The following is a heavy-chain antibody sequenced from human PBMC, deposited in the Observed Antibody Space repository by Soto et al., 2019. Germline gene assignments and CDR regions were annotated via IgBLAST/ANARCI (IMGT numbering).Heavy chain of an antibody. CDR3: AHRRSGYNAFDV. Sequence: QITLKESGPPLVKPTQTLTLTCTFSGFSLSTSGVGVGWIRQPPGKALEWLALIYGNDDKRYRPSLKSRLTITKDTSKNQVVLTLTNMDPVDTATYYCAHRRSGYNAFDVWGQGTMVTVSS. CDR2: IYGNDDK. J-gene: IGHJ3*01. CDR1: GFSLSTSGVG. V-gene: IGHV2-5*01. D-gene: IGHD3-10*01.